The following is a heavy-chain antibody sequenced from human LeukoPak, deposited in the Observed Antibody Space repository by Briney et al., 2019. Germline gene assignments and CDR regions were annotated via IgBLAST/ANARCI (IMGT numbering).Heavy chain of an antibody. Sequence: SETLSLTCAVYGVSFSDYYWSWIRQSPGKGLEWIGEINHTGSTKYNPSLKSRVTISVDTSKNQFSLKLSSMTAADTAVYHCARDNRRSTMVWGVESRFDYWGQGTLVTVSS. D-gene: IGHD3-10*01. CDR1: GVSFSDYY. V-gene: IGHV4-34*01. CDR3: ARDNRRSTMVWGVESRFDY. CDR2: INHTGST. J-gene: IGHJ4*02.